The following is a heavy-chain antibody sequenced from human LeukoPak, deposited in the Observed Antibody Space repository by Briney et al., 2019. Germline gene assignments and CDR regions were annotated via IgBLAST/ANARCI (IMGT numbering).Heavy chain of an antibody. CDR3: ARTAYSSSSNWFDP. J-gene: IGHJ5*02. D-gene: IGHD6-6*01. CDR2: INHSGST. CDR1: GVSFSGYY. V-gene: IGHV4-34*01. Sequence: PSETLSLTCADYGVSFSGYYWSWIRQPPGKGLEWIGEINHSGSTNYNPSLKSRVTISVDTSKNQFSLKLSSVTAADTAVYYCARTAYSSSSNWFDPWGQGTLVTVSS.